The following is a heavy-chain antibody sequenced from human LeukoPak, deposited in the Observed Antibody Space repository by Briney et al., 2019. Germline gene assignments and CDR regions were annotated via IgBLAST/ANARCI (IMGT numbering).Heavy chain of an antibody. CDR2: IYYSGST. CDR3: ARIFGGYFDY. D-gene: IGHD3-10*01. J-gene: IGHJ4*02. Sequence: PSETLSLTCTVSGGSISSYYWSWIRQPPGKGLEWIGYIYYSGSTNYNPSLKSRVTISLDRSKNQFSLKLNSVTAADTAVYYCARIFGGYFDYWGQGTLVTVSS. CDR1: GGSISSYY. V-gene: IGHV4-59*12.